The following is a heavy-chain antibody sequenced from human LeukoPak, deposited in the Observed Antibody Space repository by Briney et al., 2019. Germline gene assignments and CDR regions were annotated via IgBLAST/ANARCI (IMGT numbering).Heavy chain of an antibody. CDR1: GFTFSSYA. V-gene: IGHV3-23*01. J-gene: IGHJ4*02. CDR2: ISGSGGST. D-gene: IGHD6-13*01. CDR3: ARDREAAAVMEEVGSDY. Sequence: GGSLRLSCAASGFTFSSYAMSWVRQAPGKGLEWVSAISGSGGSTYYANSVKGRFTISRDNSKNTLYLQMNSLRAEDTAVYYCARDREAAAVMEEVGSDYWGQGTLVTVSS.